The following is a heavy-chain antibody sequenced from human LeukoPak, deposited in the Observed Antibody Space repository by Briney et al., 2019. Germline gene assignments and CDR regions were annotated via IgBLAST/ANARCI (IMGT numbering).Heavy chain of an antibody. Sequence: SVKVSCKASGGTFSSYAISWVRQAPGQGLEWMGGIIPIFGTANYAQKFQGRVTITADESTSTAYMELSSLRSEDTAVYYCARAYYYYYGMDVWGQGTTVTVSS. CDR1: GGTFSSYA. J-gene: IGHJ6*02. CDR3: ARAYYYYYGMDV. V-gene: IGHV1-69*13. CDR2: IIPIFGTA.